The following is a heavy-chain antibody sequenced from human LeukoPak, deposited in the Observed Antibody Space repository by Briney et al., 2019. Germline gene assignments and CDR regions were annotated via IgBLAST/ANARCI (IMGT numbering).Heavy chain of an antibody. CDR2: IHHDGRI. V-gene: IGHV4/OR15-8*01. D-gene: IGHD3-16*02. CDR1: GGSNDSTNC. Sequence: PSETLSLTCDVSGGSNDSTNCWTWVRQPPGKGLEWIGEIHHDGRINYNPSLKSRVTLSVDKSKNQFSLRLNSVTAADTAMYYCARAHDHLWGNYPDYWGQGTLVTVSS. CDR3: ARAHDHLWGNYPDY. J-gene: IGHJ4*02.